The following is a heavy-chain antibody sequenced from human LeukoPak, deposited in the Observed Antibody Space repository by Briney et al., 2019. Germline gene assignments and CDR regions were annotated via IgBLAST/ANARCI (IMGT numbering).Heavy chain of an antibody. CDR1: GFTFTGYY. D-gene: IGHD3-10*01. CDR3: ARWQEGSGTYYIDH. V-gene: IGHV1-2*02. J-gene: IGHJ4*02. CDR2: LHPSNGAT. Sequence: ASVKVSCKASGFTFTGYYIHWVRQAPGQGLEWMGWLHPSNGATNYAQKFQGRITLTRDPSISTAYMELSSLTSDDTAVYFCARWQEGSGTYYIDHWGQGTLVTVSS.